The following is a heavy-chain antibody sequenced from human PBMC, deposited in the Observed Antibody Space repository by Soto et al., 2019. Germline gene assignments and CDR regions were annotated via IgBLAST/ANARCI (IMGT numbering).Heavy chain of an antibody. D-gene: IGHD3-16*01. Sequence: QITLKESGPTLVNPTQTLTLTCTFSGFSLYTSRVGVAWIRQPPGKALEWLAIIYWDNDKRYSPSLESRLAITKDTSKNPVVLTMTNLDPVDTAPYYCAHIMITFGGVTALDAFDFWGQGTMVTVSS. J-gene: IGHJ3*01. CDR3: AHIMITFGGVTALDAFDF. CDR1: GFSLYTSRVG. CDR2: IYWDNDK. V-gene: IGHV2-5*02.